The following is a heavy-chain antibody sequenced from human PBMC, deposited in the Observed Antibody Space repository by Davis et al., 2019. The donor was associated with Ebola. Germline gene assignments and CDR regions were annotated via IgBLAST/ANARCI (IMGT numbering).Heavy chain of an antibody. J-gene: IGHJ4*02. Sequence: AASAQVSCKASGYTFTSYGISWVRQAPGQGLEWMGWISAYNGNTNYAQKLQGRVTMTRNTSISTAYMELSSLRSEDTAVYYCARGDLTGTFDYWGQGTLVTVSS. CDR2: ISAYNGNT. CDR1: GYTFTSYG. CDR3: ARGDLTGTFDY. V-gene: IGHV1-18*01. D-gene: IGHD1-20*01.